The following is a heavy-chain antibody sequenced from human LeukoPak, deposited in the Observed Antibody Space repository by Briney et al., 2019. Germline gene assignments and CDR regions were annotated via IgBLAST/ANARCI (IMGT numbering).Heavy chain of an antibody. D-gene: IGHD3-10*01. CDR3: ARVLTLWYGALDF. J-gene: IGHJ3*01. Sequence: GGSLRLSCAASGFIFTDHALSWVRQAPGKGLEWVSYISGSGTTTYYAESVRGRFTISRDNSKNTVYLEMNSLRADDTALYYCARVLTLWYGALDFWGQGRMVSVFS. V-gene: IGHV3-23*01. CDR1: GFIFTDHA. CDR2: ISGSGTTT.